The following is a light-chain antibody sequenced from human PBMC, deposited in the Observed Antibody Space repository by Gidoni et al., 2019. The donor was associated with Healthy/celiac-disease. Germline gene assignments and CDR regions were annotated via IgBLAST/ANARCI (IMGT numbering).Light chain of an antibody. J-gene: IGKJ5*01. CDR2: LGS. Sequence: DIVMTQSPLSLPVTPGEPASISCRSSQSLLHSNGYNYLDWYLQKPGQSPQLLIYLGSNRASGVPDRFSGSGSGTDFTLKISRVEAEDVGVYYCMQALKTPDFXQXTRLEIK. CDR1: QSLLHSNGYNY. V-gene: IGKV2-28*01. CDR3: MQALKTPD.